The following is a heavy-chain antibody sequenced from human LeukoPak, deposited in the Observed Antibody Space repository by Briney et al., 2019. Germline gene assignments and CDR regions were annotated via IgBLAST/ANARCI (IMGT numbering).Heavy chain of an antibody. V-gene: IGHV1-69*04. J-gene: IGHJ4*02. CDR2: IIPNLGTT. D-gene: IGHD3-22*01. Sequence: SVKVSCKASGSTSNSHAISWVRQAPGQGLEWMGRIIPNLGTTNRAQNFQDRVTLTADKSTNTAYMELTSLTSDDTAVYYCATTNDGGGYQWGDFFDFWGQGTLVTVSS. CDR3: ATTNDGGGYQWGDFFDF. CDR1: GSTSNSHA.